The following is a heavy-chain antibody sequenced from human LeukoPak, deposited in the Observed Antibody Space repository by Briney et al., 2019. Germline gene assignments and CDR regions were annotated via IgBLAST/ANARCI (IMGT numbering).Heavy chain of an antibody. J-gene: IGHJ5*02. Sequence: SSETLSLTCTVSGGSISSGDYYWSWIRQPPGKGLEWIGYIYYSGSTYYNPSLKSRVTISVDTSKNQFSLKLSSVTAADTAVYYCARAGSGNWFDPWGQGTLVTVSS. CDR2: IYYSGST. V-gene: IGHV4-30-4*01. CDR1: GGSISSGDYY. CDR3: ARAGSGNWFDP. D-gene: IGHD3-10*01.